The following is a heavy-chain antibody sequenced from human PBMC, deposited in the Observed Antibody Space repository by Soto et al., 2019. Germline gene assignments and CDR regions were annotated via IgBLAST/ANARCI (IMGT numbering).Heavy chain of an antibody. CDR2: ISGSGGST. CDR1: GFTFSSYA. CDR3: AKGEIYYYDSSGYDY. D-gene: IGHD3-22*01. V-gene: IGHV3-23*01. Sequence: GGALRLSCAASGFTFSSYAMSWVRQAPGKGLEWVSAISGSGGSTYYADSVKGRFTISRDNSKNTLYLQMNSLRAEDTAVYYCAKGEIYYYDSSGYDYWGQGTLVTVSS. J-gene: IGHJ4*02.